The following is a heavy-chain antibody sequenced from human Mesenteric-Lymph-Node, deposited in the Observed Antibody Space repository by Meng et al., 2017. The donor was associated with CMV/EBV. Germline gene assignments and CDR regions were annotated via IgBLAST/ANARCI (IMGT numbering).Heavy chain of an antibody. J-gene: IGHJ4*02. Sequence: ETLSLTCTVSGGSISSGGYYWSWVRQAPGKGLEWVANIKQDGSEKYYVDSVKGRFTISRDNAKNSLYLQMNSLRAEDTAVYYCARDASIAARPHWGQGTLVTVSS. CDR3: ARDASIAARPH. CDR1: GGSISSGGYY. D-gene: IGHD6-6*01. CDR2: IKQDGSEK. V-gene: IGHV3-7*01.